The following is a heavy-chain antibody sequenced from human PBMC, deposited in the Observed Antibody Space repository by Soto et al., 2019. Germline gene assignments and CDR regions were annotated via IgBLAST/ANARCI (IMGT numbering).Heavy chain of an antibody. J-gene: IGHJ4*02. CDR2: LSGSGGST. CDR1: GFTFSSYA. Sequence: EVQLLESGGGLVQPGGSLRLSCAASGFTFSSYAMSWVRQAPGKGLEWVSALSGSGGSTYYADSVKGRFTISRDNSKNTLYLQMNSLRAEDTAVYYCAKEAEGAYYYDSSGSSFDYWGQGTLVTVSS. CDR3: AKEAEGAYYYDSSGSSFDY. D-gene: IGHD3-22*01. V-gene: IGHV3-23*01.